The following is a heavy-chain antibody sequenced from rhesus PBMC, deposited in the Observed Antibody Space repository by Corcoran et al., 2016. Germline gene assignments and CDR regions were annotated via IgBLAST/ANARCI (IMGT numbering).Heavy chain of an antibody. D-gene: IGHD6-13*01. V-gene: IGHV3-183*02. CDR1: GFTFGDYG. CDR3: TRWRGIPATGYYFDD. Sequence: EVQLVESGGGLVQPGGSLRLSCAASGFTFGDYGLHWVRQAPGKGLDWCSSISTTGTGVYYADSVKGRFTVSRDNAKNSLSLQMSSLRAEDTAVYYCTRWRGIPATGYYFDDWGQGVLVTVSS. J-gene: IGHJ4*01. CDR2: ISTTGTGV.